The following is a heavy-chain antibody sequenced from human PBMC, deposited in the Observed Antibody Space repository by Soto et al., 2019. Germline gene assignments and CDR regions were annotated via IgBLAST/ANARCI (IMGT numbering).Heavy chain of an antibody. J-gene: IGHJ4*02. CDR2: IIPIFGTA. Sequence: ASVKVSCKASGGTFSSYAISWVRQAPGQGLEWMGGIIPIFGTANYAQKFQGRVTITADESTSTPYMELSSLRSEDTAVYYCARAQGYCSGGSCYSVPPFDYWGQGTLVTVSS. CDR1: GGTFSSYA. V-gene: IGHV1-69*13. CDR3: ARAQGYCSGGSCYSVPPFDY. D-gene: IGHD2-15*01.